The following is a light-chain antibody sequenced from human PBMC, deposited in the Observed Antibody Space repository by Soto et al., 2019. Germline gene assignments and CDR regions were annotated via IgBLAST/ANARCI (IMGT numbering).Light chain of an antibody. CDR1: SSNLGSNY. J-gene: IGLJ2*01. V-gene: IGLV1-47*02. CDR3: AAWDDSLSDVV. CDR2: NNN. Sequence: QSVLTQPPSASGTPGQRITISCSGSSSNLGSNYVFWYQQLPGAAPKLLIYNNNQRPSGVPDRFSGSKSGTAASLAISGLRSEDEADYYCAAWDDSLSDVVFGGGTKLTVL.